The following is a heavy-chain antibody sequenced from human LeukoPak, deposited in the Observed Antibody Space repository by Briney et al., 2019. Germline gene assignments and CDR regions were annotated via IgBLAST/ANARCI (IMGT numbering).Heavy chain of an antibody. CDR3: ARAGGSSWNKKYYFDY. D-gene: IGHD6-13*01. V-gene: IGHV3-11*01. J-gene: IGHJ4*02. CDR1: GFTFSDYC. Sequence: GGSLRLSCAASGFTFSDYCMSWIRQAPGQGLEWVSYISSSCSTIYYADSVKGRFTISRDNAKNSLYLQMNSLRAEDTAVYYCARAGGSSWNKKYYFDYWGQGSLVTVSS. CDR2: ISSSCSTI.